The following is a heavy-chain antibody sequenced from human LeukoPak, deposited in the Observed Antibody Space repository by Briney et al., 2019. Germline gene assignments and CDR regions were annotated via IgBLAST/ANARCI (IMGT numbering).Heavy chain of an antibody. V-gene: IGHV1-69*13. CDR1: GGTFSSYA. Sequence: SVKVSCKASGGTFSSYAISWVRQAPGQGLEWMGGIIPIFGTANYAQKFQGRVTITADESTSTAYMELSSLRSEGTAVYYCARVSCSSTSCYYYYGMDVWGQGTTVTVSS. CDR3: ARVSCSSTSCYYYYGMDV. D-gene: IGHD2-2*01. CDR2: IIPIFGTA. J-gene: IGHJ6*02.